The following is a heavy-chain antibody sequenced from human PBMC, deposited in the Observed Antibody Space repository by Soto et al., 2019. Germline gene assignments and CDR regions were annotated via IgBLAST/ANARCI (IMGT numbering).Heavy chain of an antibody. J-gene: IGHJ4*02. CDR1: GGSISSSIYY. V-gene: IGHV4-39*07. CDR3: ARDKITGLFDY. CDR2: IYHSGST. Sequence: SETLSLTCTVSGGSISSSIYYWGWIRQPPGKGLEWIGEIYHSGSTNYNPSLKSRVTISVDTSKNQFSLKLTSVTAADTAVYYCARDKITGLFDYWGQGTLVTVS. D-gene: IGHD2-8*02.